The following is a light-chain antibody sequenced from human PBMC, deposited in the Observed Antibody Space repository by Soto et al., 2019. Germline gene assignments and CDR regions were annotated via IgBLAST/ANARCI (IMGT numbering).Light chain of an antibody. Sequence: EIVLTQSPDPLSLSPGERATLSCRASQRDYDAYLAWYQQRPGHPPRLLIYGVFRRANGIPERFSSSGSGTDFTLTLTRLETEDFAVYYCQHYGHPQWTFGQGTKVEVK. CDR1: QRDYDAY. CDR3: QHYGHPQWT. J-gene: IGKJ1*01. V-gene: IGKV3-20*01. CDR2: GVF.